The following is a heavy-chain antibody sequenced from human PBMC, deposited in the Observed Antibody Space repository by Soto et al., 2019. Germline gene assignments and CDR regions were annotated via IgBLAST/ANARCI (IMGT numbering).Heavy chain of an antibody. CDR2: ISSSSSTI. J-gene: IGHJ6*02. CDR1: GFTFSSYS. Sequence: GGSLRLSCAASGFTFSSYSMNWVRQAPGKGLEWVSYISSSSSTIYYADSVKGRFTISRDNAKNSLYLQMNSLRDEDTAVYYCAGSCTTVTTCDYYYYYGMDVWGQGTTVTVSS. V-gene: IGHV3-48*02. D-gene: IGHD4-17*01. CDR3: AGSCTTVTTCDYYYYYGMDV.